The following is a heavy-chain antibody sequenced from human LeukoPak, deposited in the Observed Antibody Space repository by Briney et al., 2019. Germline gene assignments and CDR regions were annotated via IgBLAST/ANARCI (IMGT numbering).Heavy chain of an antibody. D-gene: IGHD5-12*01. J-gene: IGHJ4*02. CDR1: GFTFSTYA. CDR3: AKNPDIVAAYNYFDY. Sequence: GGSLRLSCAASGFTFSTYAISWVRQAPGRGLEWVSVISGSGGSIYYADSVKGRFTISRDNSENTLSLRMNSLRTEDTAIYYCAKNPDIVAAYNYFDYWGQGTLVTVSS. CDR2: ISGSGGSI. V-gene: IGHV3-23*01.